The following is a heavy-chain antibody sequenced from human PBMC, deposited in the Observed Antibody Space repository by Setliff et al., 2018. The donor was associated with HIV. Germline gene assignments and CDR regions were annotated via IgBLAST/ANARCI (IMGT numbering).Heavy chain of an antibody. Sequence: GESLKISCKASGYSFTDYWIGWVRQMPGKGLEWMGIIYPGDSDTRYSPSFRGRFTISRDNAKNSLYLQMDSLRAEDTAVYYCARNRGRWELLRDYYYYYMDVWGKGTTVTVSS. J-gene: IGHJ6*03. D-gene: IGHD1-26*01. CDR2: IYPGDSDT. CDR1: GYSFTDYW. V-gene: IGHV5-51*01. CDR3: ARNRGRWELLRDYYYYYMDV.